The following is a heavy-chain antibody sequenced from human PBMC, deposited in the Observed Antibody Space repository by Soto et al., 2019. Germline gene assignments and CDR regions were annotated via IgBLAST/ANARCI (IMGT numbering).Heavy chain of an antibody. D-gene: IGHD3-10*01. J-gene: IGHJ4*02. V-gene: IGHV4-39*01. CDR3: ARWYSGSGNFYKSFDY. CDR2: LYSGGST. Sequence: QLQLQESGPGLVKPSETLSLTCTVSGGSLSSSVSYWGWIRQPPGKGLEWIGSLYSGGSTYYNPSLQSRLTIFVDMSKNQLSLKLGSVTAADTAVYYCARWYSGSGNFYKSFDYWGQGTLVTVSS. CDR1: GGSLSSSVSY.